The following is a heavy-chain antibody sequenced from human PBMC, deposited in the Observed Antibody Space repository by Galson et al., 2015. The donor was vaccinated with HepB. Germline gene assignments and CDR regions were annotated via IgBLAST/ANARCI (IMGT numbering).Heavy chain of an antibody. CDR1: GYTFTSYG. V-gene: IGHV1-18*01. J-gene: IGHJ4*02. CDR2: ISAYNGNT. D-gene: IGHD2-2*01. CDR3: ARDYTRGYCSSTSCVGFDY. Sequence: QSGAEVKKPGASVKVSCKASGYTFTSYGISWVRQAPGQGLEWMGWISAYNGNTNYAQKLQGRVTMTTDTSTSTAYMELRSLRSDDTAVYYCARDYTRGYCSSTSCVGFDYWGQGTLVTVSS.